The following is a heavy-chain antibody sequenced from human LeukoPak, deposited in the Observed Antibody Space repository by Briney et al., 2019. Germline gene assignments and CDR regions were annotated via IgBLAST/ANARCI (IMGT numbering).Heavy chain of an antibody. J-gene: IGHJ4*02. CDR3: ARGYSSAWSPPRFDY. CDR1: GFTFSSYG. D-gene: IGHD6-19*01. CDR2: IWYDGSNK. V-gene: IGHV3-33*01. Sequence: PGGSLRLSCAASGFTFSSYGMHWVRQAPGKGLEWVAVIWYDGSNKYYADSVKGRFTISRDNSKNTLYLQMNSLRAEDTAVYYFARGYSSAWSPPRFDYGGQGPLVTVP.